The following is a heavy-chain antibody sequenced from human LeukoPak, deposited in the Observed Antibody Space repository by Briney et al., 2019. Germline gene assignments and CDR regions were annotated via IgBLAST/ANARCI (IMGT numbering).Heavy chain of an antibody. CDR3: GRAQQGAAGGRYYYHGVDV. Sequence: PSQTLSLTCTVSGGSISSAGYYWAWIRQHPGRGLEWIGYIYYSGSTYYNLSHKSRVIISVDTSKKQFSLKLSSVTAADTAVYYCGRAQQGAAGGRYYYHGVDVWGQGTTVTVSS. V-gene: IGHV4-31*03. J-gene: IGHJ6*02. CDR1: GGSISSAGYY. D-gene: IGHD6-13*01. CDR2: IYYSGST.